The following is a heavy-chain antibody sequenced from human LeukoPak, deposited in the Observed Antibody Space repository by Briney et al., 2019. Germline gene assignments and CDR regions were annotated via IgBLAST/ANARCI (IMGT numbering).Heavy chain of an antibody. CDR3: ARYGSGWQGREGSFNY. Sequence: PSETLSLTCTVSGGSISSYYWSWVRQPPGKGLEWVGYIYDNGDTNYNPSLKSGVTISVDTSKNQFSLKLSAVTAADTAVYYCARYGSGWQGREGSFNYWGRGTLVTVSS. CDR1: GGSISSYY. J-gene: IGHJ4*02. D-gene: IGHD6-19*01. CDR2: IYDNGDT. V-gene: IGHV4-59*01.